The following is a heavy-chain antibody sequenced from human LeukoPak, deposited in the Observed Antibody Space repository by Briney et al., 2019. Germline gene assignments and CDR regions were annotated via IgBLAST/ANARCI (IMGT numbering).Heavy chain of an antibody. CDR3: ASSVGSTDY. D-gene: IGHD1-26*01. J-gene: IGHJ4*02. V-gene: IGHV4-34*01. Sequence: ASETLSLTCAVYGESLSKYHWTWIRQSPGKGLEWIGEINHRGSTNLNPSLKSRVTLSVDTSKYQFSLKLTSVTAADAAVYYCASSVGSTDYWGQGTLVTVSS. CDR2: INHRGST. CDR1: GESLSKYH.